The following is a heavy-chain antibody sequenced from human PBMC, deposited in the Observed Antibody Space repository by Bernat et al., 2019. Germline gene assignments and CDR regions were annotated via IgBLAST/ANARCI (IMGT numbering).Heavy chain of an antibody. D-gene: IGHD3-10*01. J-gene: IGHJ5*02. CDR1: GGSISSSSYY. Sequence: QLQLQESGPGLVKPSETLSLTCTVSGGSISSSSYYWGWIRQPPGKGLEWIGSIYYSGSTYYNPSLKSRVTISVDTSKNQFSLKLSSVTAADTAVYYCARLRGPRGSLLWFGEFSNWFDPWGQGTLVTVSS. CDR2: IYYSGST. V-gene: IGHV4-39*01. CDR3: ARLRGPRGSLLWFGEFSNWFDP.